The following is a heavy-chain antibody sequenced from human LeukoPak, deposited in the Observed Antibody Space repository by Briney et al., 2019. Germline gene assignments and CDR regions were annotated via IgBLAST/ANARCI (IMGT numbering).Heavy chain of an antibody. Sequence: GASLKISCKGSGSRFTSYWISWVRQMPGKGLEWMGRIDPSDSYTNYSPSFQGHVTISADKSISTAYLQWSSLKASDTAMYYCASNSDILTGPGDDYWGQGTLVTVSS. V-gene: IGHV5-10-1*01. D-gene: IGHD3-9*01. CDR2: IDPSDSYT. CDR1: GSRFTSYW. CDR3: ASNSDILTGPGDDY. J-gene: IGHJ4*02.